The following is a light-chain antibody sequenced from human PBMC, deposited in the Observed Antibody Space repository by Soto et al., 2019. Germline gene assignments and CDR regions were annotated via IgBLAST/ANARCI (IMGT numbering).Light chain of an antibody. J-gene: IGLJ1*01. V-gene: IGLV2-14*01. Sequence: QSALTQPASVSGSPGKSITISCTGTSSDVGGYNYVSWYQQHPGKAPKLMIYEVSNRPSGVSKRFSGSKSGNTASLTISGLQAEDEADYYCSSYTSSSTLVFGTGTKLTVL. CDR3: SSYTSSSTLV. CDR1: SSDVGGYNY. CDR2: EVS.